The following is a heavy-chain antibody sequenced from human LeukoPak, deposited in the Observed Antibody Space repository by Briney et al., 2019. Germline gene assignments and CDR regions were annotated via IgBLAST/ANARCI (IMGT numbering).Heavy chain of an antibody. CDR1: GFSFNTYI. J-gene: IGHJ4*02. Sequence: PGGSLRLSCATSGFSFNTYIIHWVRQAPGKGLEWLAAGHDGGRQDYAESVKGRFTISRDRSRSTAFLQMDSLRVDDTAVYYCAREIGGTAPDHWGQGTLVTVSS. V-gene: IGHV3-33*01. CDR3: AREIGGTAPDH. CDR2: GHDGGRQ. D-gene: IGHD2-21*02.